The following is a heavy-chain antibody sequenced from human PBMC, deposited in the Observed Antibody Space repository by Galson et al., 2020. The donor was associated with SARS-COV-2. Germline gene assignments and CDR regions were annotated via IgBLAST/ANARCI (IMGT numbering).Heavy chain of an antibody. CDR2: INPDNGNK. CDR1: GYTFNTYG. V-gene: IGHV1-18*04. J-gene: IGHJ4*02. CDR3: ARDHQMVQGVIGY. D-gene: IGHD3-10*01. Sequence: GESLKISCKASGYTFNTYGFTWVRQAPGQGLEWMGWINPDNGNKVYAQKLQGRVTMTTDTSTSTAYMELRSLRSDDTAVYYCARDHQMVQGVIGYWGQGTLVTVSS.